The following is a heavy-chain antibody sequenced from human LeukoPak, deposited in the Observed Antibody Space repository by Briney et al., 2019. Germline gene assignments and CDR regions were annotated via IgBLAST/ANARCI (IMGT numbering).Heavy chain of an antibody. D-gene: IGHD1-26*01. CDR3: ARQDPSGSYDY. Sequence: SGGSLRLSCAASGFTFNIYAMHWVRQAPGRGLQYVSAITTTGDRTFFADSVKDRFTISRDNPKNMLYLQMGSLRAEDMAVYYCARQDPSGSYDYWGQGTLVTVSS. V-gene: IGHV3-64*02. CDR2: ITTTGDRT. CDR1: GFTFNIYA. J-gene: IGHJ4*02.